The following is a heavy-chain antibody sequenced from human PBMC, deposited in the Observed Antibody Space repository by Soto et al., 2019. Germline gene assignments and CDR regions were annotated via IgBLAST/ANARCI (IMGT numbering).Heavy chain of an antibody. J-gene: IGHJ5*02. CDR1: GGTFSSNA. CDR2: IIPIFGTA. CDR3: AIQNRGSSGWYGGSSENWFDP. Sequence: GSSVTVSCKAAGGTFSSNAIRWVRQAPGQGLEWMGGIIPIFGTANYAQKFQGRVTITADESTSTAYMELSSLRSEDTAVYYCAIQNRGSSGWYGGSSENWFDPWGQGSLVTGSS. D-gene: IGHD6-19*01. V-gene: IGHV1-69*13.